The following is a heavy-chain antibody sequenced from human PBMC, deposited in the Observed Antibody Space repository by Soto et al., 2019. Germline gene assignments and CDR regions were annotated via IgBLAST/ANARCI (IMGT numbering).Heavy chain of an antibody. D-gene: IGHD6-13*01. V-gene: IGHV4-31*03. Sequence: QVQLQESGPGLVKPSQTLSLTCTVSGGSISSGGYYWSWIRQHPGKGLEWIGYIYYSGSTYYNPSLKSRVTISVDTSKNQFSLKLSSVTAADTAVYYCATDSSPIAAAGPNWFDPWGQGTLVTVSS. CDR1: GGSISSGGYY. CDR3: ATDSSPIAAAGPNWFDP. CDR2: IYYSGST. J-gene: IGHJ5*02.